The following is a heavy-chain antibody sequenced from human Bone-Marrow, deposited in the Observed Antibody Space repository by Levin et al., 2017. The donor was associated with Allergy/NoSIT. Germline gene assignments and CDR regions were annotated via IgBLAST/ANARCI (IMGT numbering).Heavy chain of an antibody. CDR2: IRSGGDR. Sequence: GGSLRLSCAASGFSFSATVMSWVRQAPGKGLEWVSVIRSGGDRYLADSVKGRFSISRDNSKNTLYLQMNSLRVEDTAVYYCASMRPYGTTWAGFFDDWGQGRLVTVSS. D-gene: IGHD1-14*01. V-gene: IGHV3-23*01. CDR1: GFSFSATV. J-gene: IGHJ4*02. CDR3: ASMRPYGTTWAGFFDD.